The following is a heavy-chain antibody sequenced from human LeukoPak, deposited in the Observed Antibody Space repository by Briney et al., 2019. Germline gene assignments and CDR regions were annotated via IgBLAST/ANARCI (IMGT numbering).Heavy chain of an antibody. CDR3: ARAPPSGSYWFDY. J-gene: IGHJ4*02. CDR1: GFTFSSYN. V-gene: IGHV3-48*01. Sequence: SGGSLRLSCAASGFTFSSYNMNWVRQVPGKGLEWISYISYGSSTIFYADSVKGRFTISRDNAKTSLYLQMNSLRAEDTAVYYCARAPPSGSYWFDYWGQGTLVTVSS. CDR2: ISYGSSTI. D-gene: IGHD3-10*01.